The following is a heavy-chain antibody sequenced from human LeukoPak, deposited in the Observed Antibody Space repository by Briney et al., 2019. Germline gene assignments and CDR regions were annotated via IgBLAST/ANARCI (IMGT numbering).Heavy chain of an antibody. D-gene: IGHD6-13*01. Sequence: SETLSLTCTVSGGSISSFYWGWIRQPPGKGLEWIGHMHSSGNTNYNPSLKSRVTISVDTSKNQLSLKLSSVTAADTAVYYCARATTMGYSSSWYKRGYFDYWGQGTLVTVSS. J-gene: IGHJ4*02. CDR1: GGSISSFY. CDR3: ARATTMGYSSSWYKRGYFDY. CDR2: MHSSGNT. V-gene: IGHV4-59*12.